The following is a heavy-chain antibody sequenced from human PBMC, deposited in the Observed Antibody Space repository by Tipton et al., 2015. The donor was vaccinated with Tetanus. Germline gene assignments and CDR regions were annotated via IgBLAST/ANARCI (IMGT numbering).Heavy chain of an antibody. CDR2: ISGSRLTP. CDR1: GFTFKSYT. J-gene: IGHJ4*02. V-gene: IGHV3-23*01. CDR3: ARLVRQWLVPEDY. D-gene: IGHD6-19*01. Sequence: SLRLSCAASGFTFKSYTMNWVRQAPGNGLEWVAAISGSRLTPYYADSVKGRFTNSRDNSKNTLSLQLNSLRADDTAIYYCARLVRQWLVPEDYWGQGTLVTVSS.